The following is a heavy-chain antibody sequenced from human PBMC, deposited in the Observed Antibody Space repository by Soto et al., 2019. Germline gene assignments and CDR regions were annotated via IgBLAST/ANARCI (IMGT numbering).Heavy chain of an antibody. CDR2: IIPIFGTA. CDR1: GGTFSSYA. J-gene: IGHJ6*02. V-gene: IGHV1-69*01. D-gene: IGHD3-10*01. CDR3: ARSYYGSGSYYSPWYYYGMDV. Sequence: QVQLVQSGAEVKKPGSSVKVSCKASGGTFSSYAISWVRQAPGQGLEWMGGIIPIFGTANYAQKFQGRVTITADECTSTAYMELSSLRSEDTAVYYCARSYYGSGSYYSPWYYYGMDVWGQGTTVTVSS.